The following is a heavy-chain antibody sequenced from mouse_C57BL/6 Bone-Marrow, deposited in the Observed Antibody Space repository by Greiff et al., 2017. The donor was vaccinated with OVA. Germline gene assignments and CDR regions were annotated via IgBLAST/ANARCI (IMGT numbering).Heavy chain of an antibody. Sequence: QVQLKQSGPGLVQPSQSLSITCTVSGFSLTSYGVHWVRQSPGKGLEWLGVIWSGGSTDYNAAFISRLSISKDNSKSQVFFKMNSLQADDTAIYYCARKNYGRRDNYFDYWGQGTTLTVSS. D-gene: IGHD1-1*01. J-gene: IGHJ2*01. CDR1: GFSLTSYG. V-gene: IGHV2-2*01. CDR3: ARKNYGRRDNYFDY. CDR2: IWSGGST.